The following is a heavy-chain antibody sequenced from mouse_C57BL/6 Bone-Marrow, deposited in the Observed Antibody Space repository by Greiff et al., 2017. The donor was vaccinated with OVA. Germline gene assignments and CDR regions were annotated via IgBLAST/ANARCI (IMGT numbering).Heavy chain of an antibody. V-gene: IGHV1-74*01. CDR2: IHPSDSDT. J-gene: IGHJ2*01. CDR1: GYTFTSYW. Sequence: VQLQQPGAELVKPGASVKVSCKASGYTFTSYWMHWVKQRPGQGLEWIGRIHPSDSDTNYYQKLKGKGKLTVDKSHSTAYMQLSSLTSDDSAVYYCTIEYDYHYWGQGTTLTVSS. D-gene: IGHD2-4*01. CDR3: TIEYDYHY.